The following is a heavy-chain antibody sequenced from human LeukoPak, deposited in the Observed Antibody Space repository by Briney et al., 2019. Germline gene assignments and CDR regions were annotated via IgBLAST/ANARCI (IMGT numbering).Heavy chain of an antibody. CDR1: GFTFSSYI. V-gene: IGHV3-21*06. CDR2: ISSTSSYI. J-gene: IGHJ6*03. Sequence: GGSLRLSCAASGFTFSSYIINWVRQAPGKGLEWVSSISSTSSYIYYADSVKGRFTISRDNAKNSLYLEMNSLRDEDTAVYYCARDGHGDCWRARRTYYMDVWGKGTTVTVSS. D-gene: IGHD2-2*03. CDR3: ARDGHGDCWRARRTYYMDV.